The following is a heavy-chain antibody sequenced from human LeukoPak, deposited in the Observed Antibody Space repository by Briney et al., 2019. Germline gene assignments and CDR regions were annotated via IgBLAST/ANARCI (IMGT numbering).Heavy chain of an antibody. CDR2: ISTSESPI. J-gene: IGHJ3*02. Sequence: GGSLRLSCAASGFTFCDYYMRSIRQAPGRGQEWVSYISTSESPIKYAESVKGGITISRDNAKNSMYLQMNSLRAEDTAVYYGARTHLGAFDIWGQGTMVTAYS. CDR1: GFTFCDYY. D-gene: IGHD3-10*01. V-gene: IGHV3-11*04. CDR3: ARTHLGAFDI.